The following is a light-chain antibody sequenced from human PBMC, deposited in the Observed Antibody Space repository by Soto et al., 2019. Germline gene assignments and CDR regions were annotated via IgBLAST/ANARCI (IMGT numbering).Light chain of an antibody. CDR3: QPSYSRPRA. CDR2: TAS. V-gene: IGKV1-39*01. Sequence: DIQITRSPSSLSASVGDRVTIACRASQSISSSVNWYQQKAGKAPNLLIYTASNLESGVPSRFSGSGSGTDFTLTISSMQPEDFANSFCQPSYSRPRAFGQGTKVDIK. CDR1: QSISSS. J-gene: IGKJ1*01.